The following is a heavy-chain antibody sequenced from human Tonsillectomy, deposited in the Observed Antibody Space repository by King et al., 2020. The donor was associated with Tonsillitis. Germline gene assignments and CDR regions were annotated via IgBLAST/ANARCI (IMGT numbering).Heavy chain of an antibody. CDR2: IKSKSDGGTT. D-gene: IGHD5-18*01. V-gene: IGHV3-15*01. J-gene: IGHJ3*02. CDR3: TPDPALVTGRNAFDI. CDR1: GFTFNNAW. Sequence: EVQLVESGGGLVKPGGSLRLSCAASGFTFNNAWVSWVRQAPGKGLEWVGRIKSKSDGGTTDYAAPVKGRFTISRDDSKNTLYLQMNSLKTEDTGVYYCTPDPALVTGRNAFDIWGQGTMVTVSS.